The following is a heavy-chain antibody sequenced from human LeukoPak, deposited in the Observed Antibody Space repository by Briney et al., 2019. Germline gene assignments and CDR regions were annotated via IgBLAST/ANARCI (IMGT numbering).Heavy chain of an antibody. Sequence: PGGSLRLSCAASGFTFGSYWMSWVRQAPGKGLEWVANIKQDGSEKYYVDSVKGRFTISRDSAKNSLYLQMNSLRAEDTAVYYCARDFRGFGELQTWGQGTLVTVSS. CDR1: GFTFGSYW. V-gene: IGHV3-7*03. D-gene: IGHD3-10*01. CDR2: IKQDGSEK. J-gene: IGHJ5*02. CDR3: ARDFRGFGELQT.